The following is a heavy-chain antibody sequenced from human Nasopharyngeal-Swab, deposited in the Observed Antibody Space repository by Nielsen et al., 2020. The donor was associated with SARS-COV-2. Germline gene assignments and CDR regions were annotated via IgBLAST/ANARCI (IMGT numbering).Heavy chain of an antibody. V-gene: IGHV4-34*01. CDR3: ARTGVDSGYGSDY. CDR2: INHSGST. Sequence: SETLSLTCTVSGGSVSSGDYYWSWIRQPPGKGLEWIGEINHSGSTNYNPSLKSRVTISVDTSKNQFSLKLSSVTAADTAVYYCARTGVDSGYGSDYWGQGTLVTVSS. D-gene: IGHD5-12*01. CDR1: GGSVSSGDYY. J-gene: IGHJ4*02.